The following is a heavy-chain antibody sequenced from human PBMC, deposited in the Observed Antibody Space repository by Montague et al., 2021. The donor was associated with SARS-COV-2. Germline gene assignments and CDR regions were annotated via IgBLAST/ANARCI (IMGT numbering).Heavy chain of an antibody. V-gene: IGHV4-61*02. CDR1: IGSISSGCYY. D-gene: IGHD6-25*01. CDR2: IYTSGST. CDR3: ARGGYSSGWNGLHWFDP. J-gene: IGHJ5*02. Sequence: TLSLTCTVSIGSISSGCYYWSWIRQPAGKGLEWIGRIYTSGSTNYNPSLKSRVTISVDTSKNQFSLKLSSVTAADTAVYYCARGGYSSGWNGLHWFDPWGQGTLVTVSS.